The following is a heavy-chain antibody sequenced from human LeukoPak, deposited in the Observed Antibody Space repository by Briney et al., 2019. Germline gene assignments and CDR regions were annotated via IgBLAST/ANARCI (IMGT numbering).Heavy chain of an antibody. J-gene: IGHJ4*02. CDR3: ANGCGVGHCSSTSF. CDR1: GGSISSGGYY. CDR2: IYHSGST. V-gene: IGHV4-30-2*01. Sequence: SQTLSLTCSVSGGSISSGGYYWSWIRQPPGKGLEWIGYIYHSGSTYYNPSLKSRLTISLDMSKNQFSLRLSSVTAADTAVYYCANGCGVGHCSSTSFWGQGTLVTVSS. D-gene: IGHD2-2*01.